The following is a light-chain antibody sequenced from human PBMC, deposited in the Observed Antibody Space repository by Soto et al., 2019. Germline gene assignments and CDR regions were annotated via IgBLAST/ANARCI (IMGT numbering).Light chain of an antibody. CDR3: QQRHMWPIT. J-gene: IGKJ5*01. CDR1: QSVNNK. V-gene: IGKV3-11*01. CDR2: DAY. Sequence: EIVMTHSPATLSVSPWERVTLSCRASQSVNNKVAWYQQKPGQAPRLLIYDAYNRATGIPPRFSGSGSGTDFTLTISSLEPEDSAVYYCQQRHMWPITCGQGTRREIK.